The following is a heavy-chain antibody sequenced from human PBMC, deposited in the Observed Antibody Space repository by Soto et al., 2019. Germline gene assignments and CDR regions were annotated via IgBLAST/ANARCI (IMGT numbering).Heavy chain of an antibody. V-gene: IGHV3-7*04. D-gene: IGHD2-8*02. CDR2: MGENENEK. Sequence: GGSLRLXCTASGFTLSSYWMNWVRQAPGKRPEWVANMGENENEKYYVDSGRFTLSRDNAKNSVDLQMNDLRVEDTAVYYCVRESFPGTGGFDMWGQGTLVTVSS. CDR3: VRESFPGTGGFDM. CDR1: GFTLSSYW. J-gene: IGHJ3*02.